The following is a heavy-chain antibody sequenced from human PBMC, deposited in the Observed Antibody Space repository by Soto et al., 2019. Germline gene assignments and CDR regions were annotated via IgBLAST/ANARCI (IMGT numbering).Heavy chain of an antibody. Sequence: EVQLLESGGGLVQPGGSLRLSCAASGFTFSSYVLSWVRQAPGKGLEWVSAISGGGSTYYADCVKGRLTISRDNSKNTLYLQMNLLRAEDTAQYYGSKCRAVSGQATDTVDYSGQGTLVSVSS. D-gene: IGHD6-19*01. V-gene: IGHV3-23*01. CDR3: SKCRAVSGQATDTVDY. CDR2: ISGGGST. J-gene: IGHJ4*02. CDR1: GFTFSSYV.